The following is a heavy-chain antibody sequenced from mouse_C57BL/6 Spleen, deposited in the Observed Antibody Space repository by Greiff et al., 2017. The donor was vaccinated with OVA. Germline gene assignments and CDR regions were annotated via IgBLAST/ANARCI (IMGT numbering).Heavy chain of an antibody. J-gene: IGHJ4*01. Sequence: QVQLQQSGTELVKPGASVKLSCKASGYTFTSYWMHWVKQRPGQGLEWIGNINPSNGGTNYNEKFKSKATLTVDKSSSTAYMQLSSLTSEDSAVYYCARKTYYGSSYPYYYAMDYWGQGTSVTVSS. V-gene: IGHV1-53*01. CDR3: ARKTYYGSSYPYYYAMDY. CDR2: INPSNGGT. D-gene: IGHD1-1*01. CDR1: GYTFTSYW.